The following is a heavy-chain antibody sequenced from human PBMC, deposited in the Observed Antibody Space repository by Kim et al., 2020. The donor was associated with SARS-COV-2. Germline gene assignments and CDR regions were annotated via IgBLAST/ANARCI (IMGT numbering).Heavy chain of an antibody. J-gene: IGHJ3*02. CDR2: KHYNGNT. CDR1: DGSISSGGYF. CDR3: ARVSASGSDVGAFDI. D-gene: IGHD3-10*01. Sequence: TLSLTCTVSDGSISSGGYFWSWIRQHPGKGLEWIGYKHYNGNTKYNPSLKSRIAMSVDTSRNQFSLKLTSVTAADTAVYYCARVSASGSDVGAFDIWGQGTMVTVSS. V-gene: IGHV4-31*03.